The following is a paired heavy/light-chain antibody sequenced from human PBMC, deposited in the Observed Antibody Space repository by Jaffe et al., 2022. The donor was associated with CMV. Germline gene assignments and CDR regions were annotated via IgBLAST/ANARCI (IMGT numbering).Heavy chain of an antibody. V-gene: IGHV4-59*08. CDR1: GGSISSYY. CDR3: ARQLRETRNKLWFGESHPYYYYMDV. CDR2: IYYSGST. Sequence: QVQLQESGPGLVKPSETLSLTCTVSGGSISSYYWSWIRQPPGKGLEWIGYIYYSGSTNYNPSLKSRVTISVDTSKNQFSLKLSSVTAADTAVYYCARQLRETRNKLWFGESHPYYYYMDVWGKGTTVTVSS. D-gene: IGHD3-10*01. J-gene: IGHJ6*03.
Light chain of an antibody. V-gene: IGLV3-1*01. CDR3: QAWDSSTPVV. J-gene: IGLJ2*01. CDR2: QDS. CDR1: KLGDKY. Sequence: SYELTQPPSVSVSPGQTASITCSGDKLGDKYACWYQQKPGQSPVLVIYQDSKRPSGIPERFSGSNSGNTATLTISGTQAMDEADYYCQAWDSSTPVVFGGGTKLTVL.